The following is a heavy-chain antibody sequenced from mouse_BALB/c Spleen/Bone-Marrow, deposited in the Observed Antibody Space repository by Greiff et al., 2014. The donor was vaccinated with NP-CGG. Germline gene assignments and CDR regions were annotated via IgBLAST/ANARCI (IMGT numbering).Heavy chain of an antibody. J-gene: IGHJ2*01. CDR2: IYPGKSDT. D-gene: IGHD3-1*01. CDR1: GYTFTSYW. CDR3: TTLARNYFDY. V-gene: IGHV1-5*01. Sequence: VQLQQSGTVLARPGASVKMSCKASGYTFTSYWMHWVKQRPRQGLEWIGTIYPGKSDTTYNQKFKGKAKLTAVTSTSTAYMELSSLTNEDSAVYYCTTLARNYFDYWGQGTTLTVSS.